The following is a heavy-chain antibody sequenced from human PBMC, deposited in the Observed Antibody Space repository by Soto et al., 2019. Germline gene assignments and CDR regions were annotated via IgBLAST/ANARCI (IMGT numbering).Heavy chain of an antibody. J-gene: IGHJ4*02. V-gene: IGHV4-38-2*02. CDR2: VYQTGTA. Sequence: SETLSLTCSVSGYSINSGYYWGWIRQPPGKGLEWIGSVYQTGTAFYNPSLKSRVTISVDTSNNQFSLMLTSVTAADTAVYYCAIEALHSSGPSPPEGYWRQGILVTVSS. CDR1: GYSINSGYY. CDR3: AIEALHSSGPSPPEGY. D-gene: IGHD2-21*01.